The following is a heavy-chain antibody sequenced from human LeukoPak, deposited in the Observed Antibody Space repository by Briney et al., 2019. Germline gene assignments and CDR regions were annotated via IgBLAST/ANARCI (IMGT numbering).Heavy chain of an antibody. J-gene: IGHJ4*02. D-gene: IGHD4-17*01. CDR1: GGSISSYYW. Sequence: QTLSLTCTVSGGSISSYYWSWIRQPPGKALEWLALIYWNDDKRYSPSLKSRLTITKDTSKNQVVLTMTNMDPVDTATYYCAHRLITVTTPPPFDYWGQGTLVTVSS. CDR3: AHRLITVTTPPPFDY. V-gene: IGHV2-5*01. CDR2: IYWNDDK.